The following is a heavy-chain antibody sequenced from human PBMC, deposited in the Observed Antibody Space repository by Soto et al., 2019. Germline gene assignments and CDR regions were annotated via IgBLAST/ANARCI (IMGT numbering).Heavy chain of an antibody. CDR3: TTAWVATKNYYYYGMDV. D-gene: IGHD5-12*01. CDR1: GFTFSNAW. V-gene: IGHV3-15*07. Sequence: PGGSLRLSCAASGFTFSNAWMNWVRQAPGKGLEWVGRIKSKTDGGTTDYAAPVKGRFTISRDDSKNTLYLQMNSLKTEDTAVYYCTTAWVATKNYYYYGMDVWGQGTTVPVSS. CDR2: IKSKTDGGTT. J-gene: IGHJ6*02.